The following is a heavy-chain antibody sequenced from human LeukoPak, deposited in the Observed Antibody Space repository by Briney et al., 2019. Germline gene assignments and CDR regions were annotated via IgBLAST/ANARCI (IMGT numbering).Heavy chain of an antibody. D-gene: IGHD1-26*01. V-gene: IGHV3-23*01. Sequence: PGGSLRLACAASGFSFSSHAMSWVRQTPGKGLEWVSAISNSGDTTYYADSVKGRFTISRDNSKNTLYLQMNSLRAEDTAVYYCAKDYGCYRGGSWGQGILVTVSS. CDR3: AKDYGCYRGGS. J-gene: IGHJ5*02. CDR1: GFSFSSHA. CDR2: ISNSGDTT.